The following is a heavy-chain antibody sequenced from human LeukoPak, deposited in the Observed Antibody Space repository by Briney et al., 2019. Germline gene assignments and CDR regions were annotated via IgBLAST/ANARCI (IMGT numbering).Heavy chain of an antibody. CDR2: INAGNGNT. V-gene: IGHV1-3*01. CDR3: ASGGLMVRGANPPGY. D-gene: IGHD3-10*01. J-gene: IGHJ4*02. Sequence: GASVKVSCKASGYTFTSYAMHWVRQAPGQRLEWMGWINAGNGNTKYSQKFQGRVTITRDTSASTAYMELSSLRSEDTAVYYCASGGLMVRGANPPGYWGQGTLVTVSS. CDR1: GYTFTSYA.